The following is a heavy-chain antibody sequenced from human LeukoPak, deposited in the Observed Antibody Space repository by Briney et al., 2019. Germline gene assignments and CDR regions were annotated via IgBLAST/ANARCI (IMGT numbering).Heavy chain of an antibody. J-gene: IGHJ4*02. V-gene: IGHV3-74*01. CDR1: GFTFSSYW. Sequence: RGGSLRLSCAPSGFTFSSYWMHWVRQVPGEWRVWVSCIIIDESSTTYADSVKGRFTISRDNAKNTLYLQMNRLRAEDTAVYYCARGTTGYNYGYLDYWGQGTLVTVSS. D-gene: IGHD5-24*01. CDR2: IIIDESST. CDR3: ARGTTGYNYGYLDY.